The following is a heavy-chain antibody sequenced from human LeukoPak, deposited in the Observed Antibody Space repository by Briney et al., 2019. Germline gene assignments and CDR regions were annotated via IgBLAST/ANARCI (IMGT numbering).Heavy chain of an antibody. Sequence: GTSVKVSFQSSRYTFTAYHMHWVRPAPGQELAWMGWINPKSCGTNYAQTFQGRVSMARDTSTNTAYMELSRVTSDDTAVYYCARDLRWNYSYQSFDIWGQGTMVIVSS. CDR3: ARDLRWNYSYQSFDI. CDR2: INPKSCGT. V-gene: IGHV1-2*02. J-gene: IGHJ3*02. D-gene: IGHD3-10*01. CDR1: RYTFTAYH.